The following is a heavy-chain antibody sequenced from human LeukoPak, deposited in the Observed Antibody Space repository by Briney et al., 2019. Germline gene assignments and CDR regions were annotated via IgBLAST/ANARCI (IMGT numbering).Heavy chain of an antibody. Sequence: GGSLRLSCAASGFTFDDYAMHWVRRAPGKGLEWVSGISWNSGSIGYADSVKGRFTISRDNAKNSLYLQMNSLRAEDTALYYCAKGGTTSFYYYGMDVWGQGTTVTVSS. CDR2: ISWNSGSI. CDR1: GFTFDDYA. J-gene: IGHJ6*02. D-gene: IGHD1-1*01. CDR3: AKGGTTSFYYYGMDV. V-gene: IGHV3-9*01.